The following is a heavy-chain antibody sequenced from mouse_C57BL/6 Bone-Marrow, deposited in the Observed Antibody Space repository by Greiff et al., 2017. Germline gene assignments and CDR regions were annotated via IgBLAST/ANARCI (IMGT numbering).Heavy chain of an antibody. V-gene: IGHV1-59*01. D-gene: IGHD1-1*01. J-gene: IGHJ2*01. CDR2: IDPTDSYT. CDR3: ARGRYYVSCDIDY. Sequence: QVQLQQPGAELVRPGASVKLSCKASGYTFTSYWMHWVKQRPGQGLEWIGVIDPTDSYTNYNQKFKGKATLTVDKSSSTAYMQLSSLTSEDSAVYYYARGRYYVSCDIDYWGQGTTLTVSS. CDR1: GYTFTSYW.